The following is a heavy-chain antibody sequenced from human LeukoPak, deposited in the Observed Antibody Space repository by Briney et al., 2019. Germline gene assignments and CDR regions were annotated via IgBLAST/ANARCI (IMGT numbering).Heavy chain of an antibody. Sequence: GGSLRLSCEASEFIFSSYTMHWVRQAPGKGLEWVAFISYDGSNKDYADSVKGQFTISRDNSKNTLYLQMNSLRADDTAIYYCAKDKSSSGWHGMDVWGQGTTVTVSS. CDR2: ISYDGSNK. J-gene: IGHJ6*02. CDR3: AKDKSSSGWHGMDV. D-gene: IGHD6-19*01. CDR1: EFIFSSYT. V-gene: IGHV3-30-3*01.